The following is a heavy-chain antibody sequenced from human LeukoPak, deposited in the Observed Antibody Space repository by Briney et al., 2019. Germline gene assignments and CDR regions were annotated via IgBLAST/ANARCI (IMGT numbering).Heavy chain of an antibody. CDR1: GFTFSTSA. Sequence: GGSLRLSCAASGFTFSTSAMGWVRHAPGKGLEWVSVLTASGFTTYYAASVKGRFNISRDNSKNTFFLQMSSLRPEDTALYYRVKDGGRELPIGLFFDYWGQGALVTVSS. CDR3: VKDGGRELPIGLFFDY. V-gene: IGHV3-23*01. D-gene: IGHD1-7*01. CDR2: LTASGFTT. J-gene: IGHJ4*02.